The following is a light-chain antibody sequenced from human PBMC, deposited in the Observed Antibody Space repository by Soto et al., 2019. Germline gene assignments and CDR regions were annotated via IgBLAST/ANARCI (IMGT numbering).Light chain of an antibody. J-gene: IGKJ1*01. CDR3: QQSSSTLGT. CDR2: AAS. Sequence: DIQMTQSPSSLSASVGDTVTITCRASQRISTYLNWYQQKPGRAPTLVISAASSLQSGVSTRFRGDGSATDFTPTISSLQPEDVATYFCQQSSSTLGTFGQGTRV. V-gene: IGKV1-39*01. CDR1: QRISTY.